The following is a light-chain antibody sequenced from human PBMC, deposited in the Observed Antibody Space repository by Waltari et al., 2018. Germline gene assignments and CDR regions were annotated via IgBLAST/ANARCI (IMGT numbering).Light chain of an antibody. CDR2: AAS. J-gene: IGKJ1*01. CDR1: QSISKY. CDR3: QNHERLPAK. V-gene: IGKV3-20*01. Sequence: ELVLTQSPGTLSLSPGERATLCCRASQSISKYLAWYQQRPGQAPRLLIYAASTRATGIPDRFSGSGFGTDFSLTISRLEPEDFAVYYCQNHERLPAKFGQGTKVEIK.